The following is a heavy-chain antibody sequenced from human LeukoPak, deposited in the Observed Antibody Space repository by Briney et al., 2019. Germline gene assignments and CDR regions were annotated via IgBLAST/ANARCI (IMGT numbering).Heavy chain of an antibody. CDR3: ASNPHYYDSSGPAFDI. J-gene: IGHJ3*02. CDR1: GGTFSSYA. CDR2: IIPFFGTT. V-gene: IGHV1-69*06. D-gene: IGHD3-22*01. Sequence: SVKVSCKASGGTFSSYAISWVRQAPGQGLEWMGGIIPFFGTTNYAQKFQGRVTITADKSTSTAYMELSSLRPEDTAVYYCASNPHYYDSSGPAFDIWGQGTMVTVSS.